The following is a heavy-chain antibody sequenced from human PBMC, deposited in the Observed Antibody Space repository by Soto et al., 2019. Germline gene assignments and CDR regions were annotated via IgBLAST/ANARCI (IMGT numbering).Heavy chain of an antibody. CDR2: ISSGGIT. CDR3: ARGGQLWLPLDY. V-gene: IGHV3-53*01. CDR1: GFTVSSNY. D-gene: IGHD5-18*01. Sequence: EVQLVESGGGLIQPGGSLRLSCAASGFTVSSNYMSWVRQAPGKGLEWVSVISSGGITYYADSVKGRFTISRDNSKNTLYLQMNSLGAEDTAVYYCARGGQLWLPLDYWGQGTLVTVSS. J-gene: IGHJ4*02.